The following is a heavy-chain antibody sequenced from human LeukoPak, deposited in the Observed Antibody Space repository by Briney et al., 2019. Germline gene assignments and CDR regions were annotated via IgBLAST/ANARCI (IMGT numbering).Heavy chain of an antibody. V-gene: IGHV3-48*03. Sequence: GGSLRLSCVASGFSFSDFEFNWVRQAPGKGLEWVSFISTSGSTMYYADSVKGRFTISRDNSKNTLYLQMNTLRAEDTAAYHCAKGRNEDGDAALNYWGQGTLVTVSS. CDR1: GFSFSDFE. J-gene: IGHJ4*02. D-gene: IGHD4-17*01. CDR2: ISTSGSTM. CDR3: AKGRNEDGDAALNY.